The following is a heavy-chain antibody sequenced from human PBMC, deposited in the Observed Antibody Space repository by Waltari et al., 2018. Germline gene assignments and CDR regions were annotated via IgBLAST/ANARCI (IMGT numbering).Heavy chain of an antibody. D-gene: IGHD2-15*01. CDR1: GDSMSSTYW. J-gene: IGHJ4*02. CDR3: ARDRGRGLYLDT. CDR2: VHGSGRT. Sequence: QLQESGPGLVQPSGTLSLICAVSGDSMSSTYWWSWVRQTPGKGLEWIGQVHGSGRTNYNPSFAGRVTMSLDTSAYHFALKLTSATAADTALYFCARDRGRGLYLDTWGQGTLVTVSP. V-gene: IGHV4-4*02.